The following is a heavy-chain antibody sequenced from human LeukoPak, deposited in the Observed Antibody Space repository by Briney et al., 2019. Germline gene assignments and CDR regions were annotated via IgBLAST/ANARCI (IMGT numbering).Heavy chain of an antibody. V-gene: IGHV1-69*05. CDR3: AGEESDSAPVYFQH. CDR2: IIPILGIA. CDR1: GYTFTSYG. Sequence: GASVKVSCKASGYTFTSYGISWVRQAPGQGLEWMGGIIPILGIANYAQKFQGRVTITTDEATSTAYMELSSLRSEDAAVYYCAGEESDSAPVYFQHWGQGTLVTVSS. J-gene: IGHJ1*01.